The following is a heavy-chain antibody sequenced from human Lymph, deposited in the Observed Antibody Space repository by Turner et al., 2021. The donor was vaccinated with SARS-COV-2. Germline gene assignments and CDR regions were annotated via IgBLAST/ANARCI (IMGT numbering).Heavy chain of an antibody. CDR2: NNPNSGGK. Sequence: QVQLVQSGAEVQKPGASVTVSCTASGYTVTGYHVHWVRQAPGQGLEWMGWNNPNSGGKYDAQNLQGRVTMTRDTSISTAYMELSRLSSDDTAVDYCARSLGYSSGWYGDAFDIWGLGTMVTVSS. D-gene: IGHD6-19*01. J-gene: IGHJ3*02. V-gene: IGHV1-2*02. CDR1: GYTVTGYH. CDR3: ARSLGYSSGWYGDAFDI.